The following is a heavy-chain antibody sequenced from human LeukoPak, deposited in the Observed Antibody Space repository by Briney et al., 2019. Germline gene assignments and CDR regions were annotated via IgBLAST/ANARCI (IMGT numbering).Heavy chain of an antibody. Sequence: GGSLRLFCAASGFTFSSYAMSWVRQAPGKGLEWVSAISGSGGSTYYADSVKGRFTISRDNSKNTLYLQMNSLRAEDTAVYYCAKDVRGLYYDFWSGPKPFDYWGQGTLVTVSS. V-gene: IGHV3-23*01. D-gene: IGHD3-3*01. CDR1: GFTFSSYA. CDR2: ISGSGGST. J-gene: IGHJ4*02. CDR3: AKDVRGLYYDFWSGPKPFDY.